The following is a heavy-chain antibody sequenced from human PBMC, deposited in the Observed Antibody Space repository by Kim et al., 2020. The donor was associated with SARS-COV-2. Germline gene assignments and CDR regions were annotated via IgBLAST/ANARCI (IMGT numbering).Heavy chain of an antibody. D-gene: IGHD1-26*01. J-gene: IGHJ4*02. CDR3: ARVGGSYRDY. V-gene: IGHV4-59*01. CDR2: RT. Sequence: RTKYNPALESRVTISVDTSKNQFSLKLSSVTAADTAVYYCARVGGSYRDYWGQGTLVTVSS.